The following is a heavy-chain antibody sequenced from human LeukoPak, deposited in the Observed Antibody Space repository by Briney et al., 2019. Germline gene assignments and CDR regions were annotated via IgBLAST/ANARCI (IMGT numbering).Heavy chain of an antibody. CDR2: INGDESST. CDR1: AFTFNTYW. Sequence: GGSLRLSCAASAFTFNTYWIHWVRQVPGRGLEWVSRINGDESSTNYADSVKGRFTISRDNAKDTLYLHMNSLTAEDTAVYYCARGAKWAHYFDYWGQGTLVTVSS. CDR3: ARGAKWAHYFDY. J-gene: IGHJ4*02. V-gene: IGHV3-74*01. D-gene: IGHD1-26*01.